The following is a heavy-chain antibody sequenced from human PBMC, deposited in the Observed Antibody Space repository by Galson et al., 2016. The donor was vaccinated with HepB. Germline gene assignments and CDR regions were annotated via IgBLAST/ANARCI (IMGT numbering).Heavy chain of an antibody. Sequence: SLRLSCAASGFTFVDAWMSWVRQAPGQGLEWVGHIKSKSDGGMTDYAAPVKGRFIISRDDSKNTVYLQMNSLKTEDTAVYYCTTDEPRDYWGQGTLVTVSS. D-gene: IGHD1-14*01. V-gene: IGHV3-15*01. CDR1: GFTFVDAW. J-gene: IGHJ4*02. CDR3: TTDEPRDY. CDR2: IKSKSDGGMT.